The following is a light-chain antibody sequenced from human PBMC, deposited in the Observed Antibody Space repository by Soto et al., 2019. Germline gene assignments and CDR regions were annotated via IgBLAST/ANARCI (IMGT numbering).Light chain of an antibody. CDR3: SPYTPATTRL. J-gene: IGLJ3*02. Sequence: QSVLTQPASVSGSPGQSITISCTGTSSDVGAYNYVSWYQQHPGKAPKLMIFDVSNRPSGVSNRFSGSKSGNTASLTISGLQAEDEADYYCSPYTPATTRLLGGGPKATVL. CDR2: DVS. CDR1: SSDVGAYNY. V-gene: IGLV2-14*01.